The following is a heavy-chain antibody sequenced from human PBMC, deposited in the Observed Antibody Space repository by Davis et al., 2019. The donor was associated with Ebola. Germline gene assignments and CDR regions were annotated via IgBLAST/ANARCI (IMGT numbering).Heavy chain of an antibody. Sequence: AASVKVSCKASGYTFTNYGITWVRQAPGQGLEWMGWINPHNGNTNYAQNVQGRVIMTSDTATTTAYMEVGSLRSDDTAVYYCARDIGWDTAMVRPYYYYGMDVWGKGTTVTVSS. V-gene: IGHV1-18*04. CDR3: ARDIGWDTAMVRPYYYYGMDV. D-gene: IGHD5-18*01. CDR2: INPHNGNT. CDR1: GYTFTNYG. J-gene: IGHJ6*04.